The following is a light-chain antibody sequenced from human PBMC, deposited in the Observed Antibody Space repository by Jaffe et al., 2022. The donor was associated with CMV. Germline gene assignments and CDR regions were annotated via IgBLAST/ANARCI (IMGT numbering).Light chain of an antibody. CDR1: QSVSSN. J-gene: IGKJ2*01. V-gene: IGKV3-15*01. CDR2: GVS. Sequence: EIVMTQSPATLSVSPGERATLSCRASQSVSSNLAWYQQKPGQAPRLLIYGVSIRATGIPARFSGSGSGTDFTLTISSLQSEDFAVYYCQQYNDWPHTFGQGTKLEIK. CDR3: QQYNDWPHT.